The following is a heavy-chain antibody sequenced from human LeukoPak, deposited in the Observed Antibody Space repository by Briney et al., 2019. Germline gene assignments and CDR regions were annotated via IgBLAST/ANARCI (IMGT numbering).Heavy chain of an antibody. Sequence: PGGSLRLSCAASGFTFSSYEMNWVRQAPGKGLEWVAMIWFDGSKKYYTASVKGRFTISRDNSKNTLDLQMNSLRAEDTAVYYCARDKASYFDLWGQGVLVTVSS. CDR3: ARDKASYFDL. CDR1: GFTFSSYE. V-gene: IGHV3-33*08. J-gene: IGHJ4*02. CDR2: IWFDGSKK.